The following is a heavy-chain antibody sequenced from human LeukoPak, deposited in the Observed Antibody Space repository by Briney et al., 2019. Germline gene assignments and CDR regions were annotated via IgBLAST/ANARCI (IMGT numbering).Heavy chain of an antibody. CDR3: AKSETWLLLTLFDY. Sequence: GRSLRLSCAASGFTFSSYGMHWVRQAPGKGLEWVAVIWYDASNRYYADSVKGRFTISRDNSKNTLYLQMNSLRAEDTAVYYCAKSETWLLLTLFDYWGQGTLVTVSS. CDR1: GFTFSSYG. D-gene: IGHD3-22*01. V-gene: IGHV3-33*06. J-gene: IGHJ4*02. CDR2: IWYDASNR.